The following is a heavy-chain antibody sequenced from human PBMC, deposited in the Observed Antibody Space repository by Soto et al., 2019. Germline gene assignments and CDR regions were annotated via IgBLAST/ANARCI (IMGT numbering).Heavy chain of an antibody. CDR1: GFTFSSYA. CDR3: AKPINVLRYFDWLFPYGMDV. D-gene: IGHD3-9*01. J-gene: IGHJ6*02. CDR2: ISYDGSNK. V-gene: IGHV3-30-3*02. Sequence: PGGSLRLSCAASGFTFSSYAMHWVRQAPGKGLEWVAVISYDGSNKYYADSVKGRFTISRDNSKNTLYLRMNSLRAEDTAVYYCAKPINVLRYFDWLFPYGMDVWGQGTKVTV.